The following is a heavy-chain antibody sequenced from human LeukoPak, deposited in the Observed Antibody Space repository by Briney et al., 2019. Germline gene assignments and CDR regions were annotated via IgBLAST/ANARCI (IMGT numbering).Heavy chain of an antibody. Sequence: NPSETLSLTCTVSGGSISSYYWSWIRQSPGKGLEWIGYIHYSGSTNYNPSLKSRVTISVDTSKNQFSLKLSSVTAADTAIYYCARHSSIYYDFDYWGQGTLVTVSS. V-gene: IGHV4-59*08. J-gene: IGHJ4*02. D-gene: IGHD6-13*01. CDR2: IHYSGST. CDR3: ARHSSIYYDFDY. CDR1: GGSISSYY.